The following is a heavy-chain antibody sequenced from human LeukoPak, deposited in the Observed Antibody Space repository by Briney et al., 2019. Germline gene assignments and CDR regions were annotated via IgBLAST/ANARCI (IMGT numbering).Heavy chain of an antibody. D-gene: IGHD5-12*01. CDR2: IYYSGST. Sequence: TSETLSLTCTVSGGSISSYYWSWIRQPLGKGPQWIGYIYYSGSTNYNPSLKSRVTISVDTSKNQFSLKLSSVTAADTAVYYCARADIVATIGIFDYWGQGTLVTVSS. CDR1: GGSISSYY. J-gene: IGHJ4*02. V-gene: IGHV4-59*01. CDR3: ARADIVATIGIFDY.